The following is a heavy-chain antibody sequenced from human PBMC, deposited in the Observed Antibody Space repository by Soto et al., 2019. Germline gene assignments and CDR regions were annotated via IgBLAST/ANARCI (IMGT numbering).Heavy chain of an antibody. Sequence: PGGCVRLSCAASGVTLTTDWINWVRQAPGKGKEWVGRIKSKNDGGTPDFAAPVRGRFAIARDDTKSIVYLQMNSLKTEDTAVYYFSTFSYFTLNLVRFDSWGLRTLVPVSS. J-gene: IGHJ4*01. CDR2: IKSKNDGGTP. CDR1: GVTLTTDW. CDR3: STFSYFTLNLVRFDS. V-gene: IGHV3-15*07. D-gene: IGHD3-9*01.